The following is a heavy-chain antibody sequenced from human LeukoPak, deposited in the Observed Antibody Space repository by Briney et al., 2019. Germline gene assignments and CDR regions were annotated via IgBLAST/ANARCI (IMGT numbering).Heavy chain of an antibody. CDR2: IWYDGSSK. V-gene: IGHV3-33*01. D-gene: IGHD3-22*01. CDR1: SFTFSTYC. CDR3: ARVRPSYYYDSSGYFPDY. Sequence: PRGSLRPSWLAASFTFSTYCMDCVRQAPGKGLEWVAVIWYDGSSKYYADSVKGRFTISRDNSKNTLYLQMNGLRAEDTAVYYCARVRPSYYYDSSGYFPDYWGQGTLVTVSS. J-gene: IGHJ4*02.